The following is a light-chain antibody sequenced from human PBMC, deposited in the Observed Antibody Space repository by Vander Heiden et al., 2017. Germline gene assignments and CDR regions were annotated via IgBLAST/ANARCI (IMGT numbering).Light chain of an antibody. CDR1: NIETKS. CDR3: QVWDSSTAV. CDR2: RDT. Sequence: SYELTQPLSVSVALGQTARITCGRDNIETKSVHWYHQKPGQAPVLVIYRDTDRPSGIPERFSGSNSGNTATLTINGAQAADKADYYCQVWDSSTAVFGGGTKLTVL. J-gene: IGLJ2*01. V-gene: IGLV3-9*01.